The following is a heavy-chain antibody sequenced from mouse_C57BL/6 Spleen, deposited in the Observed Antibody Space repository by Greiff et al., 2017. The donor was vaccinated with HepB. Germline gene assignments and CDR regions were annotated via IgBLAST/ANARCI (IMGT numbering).Heavy chain of an antibody. CDR3: ARNPLYYDYGYAMDY. V-gene: IGHV1-81*01. J-gene: IGHJ4*01. Sequence: VQLQQSGAELARPGASVKLSCKASGYTFTSYGISWVKQRTGQGLEWIGEIYPRSGNTYYNEKFKGKATLTADKSSSTAYMELRSLTSEDSAVYFCARNPLYYDYGYAMDYWGQGTSVTVSS. D-gene: IGHD2-4*01. CDR2: IYPRSGNT. CDR1: GYTFTSYG.